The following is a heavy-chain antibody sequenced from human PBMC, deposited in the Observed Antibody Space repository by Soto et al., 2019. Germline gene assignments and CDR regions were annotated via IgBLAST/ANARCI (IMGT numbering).Heavy chain of an antibody. J-gene: IGHJ4*02. V-gene: IGHV1-69*01. CDR2: IIPIFGTA. CDR3: ARDGSPSYNWNYGGFDY. CDR1: GGTFSSYA. D-gene: IGHD1-7*01. Sequence: QVQLVQSGAEVKKPGSSVKVSCKASGGTFSSYAISWMRQAPGQGLEWMGGIIPIFGTANYAQKFQGRVTITADESTSTAYMELSSLRSEDTAVYYCARDGSPSYNWNYGGFDYWGQGTLVTVSS.